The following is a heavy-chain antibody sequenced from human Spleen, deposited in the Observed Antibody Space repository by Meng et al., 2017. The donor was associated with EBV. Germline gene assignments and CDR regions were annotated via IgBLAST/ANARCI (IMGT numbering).Heavy chain of an antibody. J-gene: IGHJ4*02. CDR3: ASEHFVSGSAF. Sequence: QLQLQVPGPGLLKPSETLSLTCTISGDSINSSSYYWGWIRQPPGKGLEWIGNIYHSGYTSYNPSLKSRVTMSIDTSKNQFSLNLSSVSAADTALYYCASEHFVSGSAFWGQGTLVTVSS. V-gene: IGHV4-39*07. D-gene: IGHD3-10*01. CDR1: GDSINSSSYY. CDR2: IYHSGYT.